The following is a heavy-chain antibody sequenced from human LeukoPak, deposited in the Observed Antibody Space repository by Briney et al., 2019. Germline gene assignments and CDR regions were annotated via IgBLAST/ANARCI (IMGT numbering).Heavy chain of an antibody. J-gene: IGHJ4*02. V-gene: IGHV1-18*01. CDR1: GYTFTSYG. Sequence: ASVKVSCKASGYTFTSYGISWVRQAPGQGLEWMGWISAYNGNTNYAQKFQGRVTMTEDTSTDTAYMELSSLRSEDTAVYYCATDLGAAVAGEHYWGQGTLVTVSA. CDR3: ATDLGAAVAGEHY. CDR2: ISAYNGNT. D-gene: IGHD6-19*01.